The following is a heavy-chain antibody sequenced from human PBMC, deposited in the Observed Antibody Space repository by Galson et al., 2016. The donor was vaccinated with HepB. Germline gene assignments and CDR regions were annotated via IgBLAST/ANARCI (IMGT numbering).Heavy chain of an antibody. J-gene: IGHJ1*01. CDR3: AQDKASMSVGATNFQH. Sequence: SLRLSCAASGFTFRSYWMSWVRQAPGKGLEWVSSISWNSGSIGYADSVKGRFTISRDNAKNSLYLQMNSPRAEDTAFYYCAQDKASMSVGATNFQHWGQGTLVTVSS. CDR1: GFTFRSYW. D-gene: IGHD1-26*01. V-gene: IGHV3-9*01. CDR2: ISWNSGSI.